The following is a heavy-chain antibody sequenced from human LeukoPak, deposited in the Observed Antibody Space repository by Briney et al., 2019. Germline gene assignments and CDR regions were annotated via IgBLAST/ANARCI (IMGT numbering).Heavy chain of an antibody. CDR2: INHSGST. Sequence: SETLSLTCAVYGGSFSGYYWSWIRQPPGKGLEWIGEINHSGSTNYNPSLKSRVTISVDTSKDQFSLKLSSVTAADTAVYYCARGRWFDPWGQGTLVTVSS. CDR3: ARGRWFDP. J-gene: IGHJ5*02. CDR1: GGSFSGYY. V-gene: IGHV4-34*01.